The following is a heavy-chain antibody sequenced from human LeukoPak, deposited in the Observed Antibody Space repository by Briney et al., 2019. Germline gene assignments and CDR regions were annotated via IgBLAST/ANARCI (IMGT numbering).Heavy chain of an antibody. CDR1: GFIFGDHA. V-gene: IGHV3-49*04. D-gene: IGHD5-18*01. J-gene: IGHJ6*02. CDR3: ARGPILLWIHNGMDV. Sequence: GGSLRLSCTTSGFIFGDHAMSWVRQASGKGLEWIGVIRSKAYGGTTEYAASVIGIFTISRDDSKRIAYLQMNSLQLEDTGMYYCARGPILLWIHNGMDVWGQGTTVTVSS. CDR2: IRSKAYGGTT.